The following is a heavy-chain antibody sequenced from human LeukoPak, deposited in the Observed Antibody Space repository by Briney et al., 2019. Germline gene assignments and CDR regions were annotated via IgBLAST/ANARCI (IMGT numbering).Heavy chain of an antibody. D-gene: IGHD3-10*01. CDR2: IYYSGST. V-gene: IGHV4-39*01. Sequence: SETLSLTCTVSGGSISSSSYYWGWIRQPPGKGLEWIGSIYYSGSTYYNPSLKSRVTISVDTSKNQFSLKLSSVTAADTAVYYCATNYYGSGNCFDPWGQGTLVTVSS. CDR3: ATNYYGSGNCFDP. J-gene: IGHJ5*02. CDR1: GGSISSSSYY.